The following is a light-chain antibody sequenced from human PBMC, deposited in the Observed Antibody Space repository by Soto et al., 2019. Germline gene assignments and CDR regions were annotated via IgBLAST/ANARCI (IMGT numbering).Light chain of an antibody. J-gene: IGLJ2*01. Sequence: QSVLTQPASVSGSLGQSITISCTGTRSDIGTYDLVSWYQQHPGKAPQLRIYDVTNRPSGVSNRFSGSKSGNTASLTISGLQAEDEADYYCTSYTTSSTVVIGGGTKLTVL. CDR3: TSYTTSSTVV. CDR2: DVT. V-gene: IGLV2-14*03. CDR1: RSDIGTYDL.